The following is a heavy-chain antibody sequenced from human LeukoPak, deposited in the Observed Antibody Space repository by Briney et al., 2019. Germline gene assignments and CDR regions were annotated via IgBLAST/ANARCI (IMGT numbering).Heavy chain of an antibody. CDR1: GGTFSSYA. J-gene: IGHJ4*02. Sequence: SVTVSCKASGGTFSSYAISWVRQAPGQGLEWMGGIIPIFGTANYAQKFQGRVTITTDESTSTAYMELSSLRSEDTAVYYCARSRIFGVVIGFDYWGQGTLVTVSS. CDR3: ARSRIFGVVIGFDY. D-gene: IGHD3-3*02. V-gene: IGHV1-69*05. CDR2: IIPIFGTA.